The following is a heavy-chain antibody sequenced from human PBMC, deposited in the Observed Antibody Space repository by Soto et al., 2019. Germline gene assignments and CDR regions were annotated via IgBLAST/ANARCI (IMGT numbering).Heavy chain of an antibody. CDR2: ISAYNGNT. D-gene: IGHD2-15*01. CDR1: GYTFTSYG. J-gene: IGHJ6*03. CDR3: AGVPGIVVVDYMDV. V-gene: IGHV1-18*01. Sequence: GASVKVSCKASGYTFTSYGISWVRQAPAQGLERMGWISAYNGNTNYAQKHQGRVTMTTDTSTSTAYMELRSLRSDDTAVYYCAGVPGIVVVDYMDVWGKGTTVTV.